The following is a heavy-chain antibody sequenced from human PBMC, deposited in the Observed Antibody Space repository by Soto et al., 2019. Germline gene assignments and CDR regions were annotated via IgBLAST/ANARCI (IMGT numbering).Heavy chain of an antibody. CDR3: AKEGYRGYETFHY. CDR2: ISYDGSNR. V-gene: IGHV3-30*18. CDR1: GFTFSGYA. J-gene: IGHJ4*02. D-gene: IGHD5-12*01. Sequence: PGGSLRLSCAASGFTFSGYAMHWVRQAPGKGLEWVAIISYDGSNRYYADSVKGRFTISRDNSKNTLYLQTNSLRAEDTAVYYCAKEGYRGYETFHYWGPGPLVTVSS.